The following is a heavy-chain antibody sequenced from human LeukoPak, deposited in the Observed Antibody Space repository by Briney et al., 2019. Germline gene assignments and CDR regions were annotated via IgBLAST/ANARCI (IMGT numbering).Heavy chain of an antibody. D-gene: IGHD4-17*01. Sequence: PSETLSLTCAVSGGLSSNYFWTWIRQSPGKGLEWIGEINHSGSTHYNPPLKSRVTMSVDTSKNQFSLRLTSVTAADTAVYYCARVDGVTGYWGQGTLVTVSS. V-gene: IGHV4-34*01. J-gene: IGHJ4*02. CDR1: GGLSSNYF. CDR3: ARVDGVTGY. CDR2: INHSGST.